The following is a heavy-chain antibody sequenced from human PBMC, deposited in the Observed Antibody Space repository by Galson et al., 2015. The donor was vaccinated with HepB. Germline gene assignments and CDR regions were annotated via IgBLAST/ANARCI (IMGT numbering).Heavy chain of an antibody. CDR2: ISYDGSNK. J-gene: IGHJ6*02. CDR1: GFTFSSYA. Sequence: SLRLSCAASGFTFSSYAMHWVRQAPGKGLEWVAVISYDGSNKYYADSVKGRFTISRDNSKNTLYLQMNSLRAEDTAVYYCARDLEGTIVVVPAAEETPYYYYGMDVWGQGTTVTVSS. CDR3: ARDLEGTIVVVPAAEETPYYYYGMDV. V-gene: IGHV3-30-3*01. D-gene: IGHD2-2*01.